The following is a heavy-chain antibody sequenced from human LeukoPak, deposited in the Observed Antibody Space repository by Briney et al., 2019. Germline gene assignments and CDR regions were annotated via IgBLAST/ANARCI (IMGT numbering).Heavy chain of an antibody. J-gene: IGHJ6*04. V-gene: IGHV4-34*01. CDR1: GGSFSGYY. CDR2: VNHSGST. D-gene: IGHD3-3*01. Sequence: SETLSLTCAVYGGSFSGYYWSWIRQPPGKGLEWIGEVNHSGSTNYNPSLKSRVTISVDTSKNQFSLKLSSVTAADTAVYYCARVAPITIFGVIEQDVWGKGTTVTVSS. CDR3: ARVAPITIFGVIEQDV.